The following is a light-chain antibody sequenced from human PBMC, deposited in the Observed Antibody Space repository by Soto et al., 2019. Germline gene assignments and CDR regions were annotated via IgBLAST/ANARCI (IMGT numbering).Light chain of an antibody. CDR2: EAS. V-gene: IGKV3-11*01. CDR3: QQRTDWVT. J-gene: IGKJ4*01. Sequence: EIVLTQSPATLSLSPGERATLSCRASQSVGSYLAWYQQKPGQAPRLLIYEASNRATGIPARFSGSGSGTDFTLTISSLEPEDFAVYYCQQRTDWVTFGGGTKVEIK. CDR1: QSVGSY.